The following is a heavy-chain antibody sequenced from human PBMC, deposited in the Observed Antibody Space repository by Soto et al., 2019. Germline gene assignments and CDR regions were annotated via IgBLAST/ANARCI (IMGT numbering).Heavy chain of an antibody. J-gene: IGHJ2*01. CDR3: ARGLGAELVYWYFDI. D-gene: IGHD2-8*02. Sequence: SETLSLTCAVYGGSFSGYYWSWIRQPPGKGLEWIGEINHSGSPNYNPSLKSRVTISVDTSKNQFSLKLSSVTAADTAVYYCARGLGAELVYWYFDIWGRGTLVTVSS. V-gene: IGHV4-34*01. CDR2: INHSGSP. CDR1: GGSFSGYY.